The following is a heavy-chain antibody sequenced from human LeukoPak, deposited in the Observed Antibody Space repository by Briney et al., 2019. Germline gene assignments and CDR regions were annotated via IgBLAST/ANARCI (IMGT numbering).Heavy chain of an antibody. CDR1: GYTFSTYA. CDR2: INAGNGDA. J-gene: IGHJ4*02. CDR3: ARGSAYSSGWGYYFDY. V-gene: IGHV1-3*01. D-gene: IGHD6-19*01. Sequence: ASVKVSCTASGYTFSTYAIHWVRQAPGRSLEWMGRINAGNGDAKYSQNFHDRITITRDTSASTAYMELSSLRSEDTAVYYCARGSAYSSGWGYYFDYWGQGTLVTVSS.